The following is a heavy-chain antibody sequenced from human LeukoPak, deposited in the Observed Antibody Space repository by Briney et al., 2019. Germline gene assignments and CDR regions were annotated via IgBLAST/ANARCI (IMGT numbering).Heavy chain of an antibody. CDR2: IYYSGST. Sequence: SETLSLTCTVSGGSISSSSYYWGWIREPPGKGLEWIGSIYYSGSTYYNPSLKSRVTISVDTSKNQFSLKLSSVTAADTAVYYCARVKRGANDYWGQGTLVTVSS. J-gene: IGHJ4*02. CDR3: ARVKRGANDY. V-gene: IGHV4-39*07. D-gene: IGHD1-26*01. CDR1: GGSISSSSYY.